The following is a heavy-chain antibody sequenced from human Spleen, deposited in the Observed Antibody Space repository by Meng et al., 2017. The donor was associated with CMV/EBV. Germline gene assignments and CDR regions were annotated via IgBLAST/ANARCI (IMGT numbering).Heavy chain of an antibody. V-gene: IGHV3-38-3*01. D-gene: IGHD4-11*01. CDR1: GFTVSSNE. CDR2: ISGGST. CDR3: ARGASNGMDV. J-gene: IGHJ6*02. Sequence: GGSLRLSCAASGFTVSSNEMSWVRQAPGKGLEWVSSISGGSTYYADSRKGRFTISRDNSKNTLHLQMNSRRAEDTAVYYCARGASNGMDVWGQGTAVTVSS.